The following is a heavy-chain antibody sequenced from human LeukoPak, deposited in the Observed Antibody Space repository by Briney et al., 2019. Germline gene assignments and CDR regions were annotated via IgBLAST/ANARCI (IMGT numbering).Heavy chain of an antibody. J-gene: IGHJ4*02. CDR2: IYWDDDY. D-gene: IGHD6-6*01. CDR3: AHKYTADFDY. CDR1: GFSLSTGAVG. Sequence: SGPTLVKPTQTLTLTCTFSGFSLSTGAVGVGWIRQPPGKALEWLALIYWDDDYRYSPSLKNRLSITKDTSKNQVVLTMTNMDPVDTATYYCAHKYTADFDYWGQGILVTVSP. V-gene: IGHV2-5*02.